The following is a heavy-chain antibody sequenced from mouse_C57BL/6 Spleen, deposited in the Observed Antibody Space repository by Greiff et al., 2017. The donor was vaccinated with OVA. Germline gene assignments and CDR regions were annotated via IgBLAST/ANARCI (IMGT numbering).Heavy chain of an antibody. CDR3: ARNDGYSRYAMDY. D-gene: IGHD2-3*01. CDR1: GYTFTDHT. J-gene: IGHJ4*01. V-gene: IGHV1-78*01. CDR2: IYPRDGST. Sequence: VKLMESDAELVKPGASVKISCKVSGYTFTDHTIHWMKQRPEQGLEWIGYIYPRDGSTKYNEKFKGKATLTADKSSSTAYMQLNSLTSEDSAVYFCARNDGYSRYAMDYWGQGTSVTVSS.